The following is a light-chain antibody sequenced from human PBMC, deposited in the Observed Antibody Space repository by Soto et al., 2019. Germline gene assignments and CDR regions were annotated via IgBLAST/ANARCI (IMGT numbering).Light chain of an antibody. J-gene: IGKJ5*01. V-gene: IGKV3-15*01. CDR2: GSS. Sequence: EIVLTQSPATLSLSPGDRATLSCVASQSVSSIYLAWYQQKPGQPPSLLFYGSSTRATAVPARFSASGSGTEFILTISSLQSEDSAVYFCQQYSNRPPITFGQGTRLEIK. CDR3: QQYSNRPPIT. CDR1: QSVSSIY.